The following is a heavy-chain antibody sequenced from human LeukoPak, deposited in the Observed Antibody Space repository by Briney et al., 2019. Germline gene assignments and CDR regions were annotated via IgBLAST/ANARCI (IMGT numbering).Heavy chain of an antibody. V-gene: IGHV4-39*01. CDR3: ARPLSNEYSSSPGRRHNNWFDP. CDR2: IYYSGST. CDR1: GGSISSSSYY. J-gene: IGHJ5*02. D-gene: IGHD6-6*01. Sequence: PSETLSLTCTVSGGSISSSSYYWGWIRQPPGKGLEWIGSIYYSGSTYYNPSLKSRVTISVDTSKNQFSLKLSSVTAADTAVYYCARPLSNEYSSSPGRRHNNWFDPWGQGTLVTVSS.